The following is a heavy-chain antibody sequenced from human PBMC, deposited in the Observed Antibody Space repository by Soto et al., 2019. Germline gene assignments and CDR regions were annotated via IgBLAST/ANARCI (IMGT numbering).Heavy chain of an antibody. Sequence: EVQLLESGGGLVQPGGSLRLSCAAAGFTFSNYALTWVRQSPGKGLEWVSTFSGSGGSTYYADSVRGRFTSSRDNSKNTLSLQMNSLRGKDTAIYYCAGDWTGDTCPCLDVWGQGTTVSVSS. V-gene: IGHV3-23*01. J-gene: IGHJ6*02. D-gene: IGHD3-3*01. CDR2: FSGSGGST. CDR3: AGDWTGDTCPCLDV. CDR1: GFTFSNYA.